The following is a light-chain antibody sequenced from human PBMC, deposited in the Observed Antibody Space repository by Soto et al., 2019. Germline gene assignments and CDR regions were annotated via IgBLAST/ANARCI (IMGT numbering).Light chain of an antibody. CDR1: SSNIGSNT. V-gene: IGLV1-44*01. CDR2: SND. CDR3: AAWDDSLNGWV. Sequence: QSVLTQAPSASGTPGQRVTISCSGSSSNIGSNTVSWYQQVPGTAPKLLIYSNDQRPSGVPDRFSGSKSGTSASLAIGGLQSEDEADYYCAAWDDSLNGWVFGGGPKLTVL. J-gene: IGLJ3*02.